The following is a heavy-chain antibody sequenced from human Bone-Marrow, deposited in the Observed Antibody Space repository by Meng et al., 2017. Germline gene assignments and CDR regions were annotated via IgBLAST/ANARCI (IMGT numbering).Heavy chain of an antibody. D-gene: IGHD1-14*01. CDR2: VIAVFAKT. V-gene: IGHV1-69*13. CDR1: GVSFITHT. J-gene: IGHJ4*02. Sequence: VTLVQSGAVLTMPGSALKVACKTCGVSFITHTFSSVRHAPGQGLELMGGVIAVFAKTKAAPRFQDRVTFTAGESTSTAYMELSSLTFDETAVYFCARGRRNEPLFDYWGQGTLVTVSS. CDR3: ARGRRNEPLFDY.